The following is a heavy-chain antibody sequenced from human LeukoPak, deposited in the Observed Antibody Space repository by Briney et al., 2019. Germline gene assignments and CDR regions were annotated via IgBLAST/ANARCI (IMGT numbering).Heavy chain of an antibody. Sequence: SETLSLTCTVSGGSISSYYWSWIRQPPGKGLEWIGYIYYSGSANYNPSLKSRVTMSVDTSKNQFSLKLSSVTAADTAVYYCAGDHYYYGMDVWGQGTTVTVSS. CDR3: AGDHYYYGMDV. CDR2: IYYSGSA. V-gene: IGHV4-59*12. J-gene: IGHJ6*02. CDR1: GGSISSYY.